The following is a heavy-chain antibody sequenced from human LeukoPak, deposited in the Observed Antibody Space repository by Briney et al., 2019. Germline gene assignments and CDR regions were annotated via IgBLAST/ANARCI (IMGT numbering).Heavy chain of an antibody. V-gene: IGHV3-30*18. J-gene: IGHJ4*02. Sequence: HPGGSLRLSCAASGFTFSSYGMHWVRQAPGKGLEWVAVISYDGSNKYYADSVKGRFTISRDNSKNTLYLQMNSLRAEDTAVYYCAKDPRHGGVVTAMGPYYFDYWGQGTLVTVSS. CDR3: AKDPRHGGVVTAMGPYYFDY. CDR1: GFTFSSYG. CDR2: ISYDGSNK. D-gene: IGHD2-21*02.